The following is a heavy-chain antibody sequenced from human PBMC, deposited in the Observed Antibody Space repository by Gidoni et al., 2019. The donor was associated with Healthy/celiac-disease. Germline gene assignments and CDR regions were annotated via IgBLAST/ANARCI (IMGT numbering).Heavy chain of an antibody. CDR1: GFTFSSYG. J-gene: IGHJ4*02. Sequence: QVQLVESGGGVVQPGRSLRLSCAASGFTFSSYGMHWVRQAPGKGLEWVAVISYDGSNKYYADSVKGRFTISRDNSKNTLYLQMNSLRAEDTAGYYCAKGTTTVVTRYWGQGTLVTVSS. CDR2: ISYDGSNK. V-gene: IGHV3-30*18. CDR3: AKGTTTVVTRY. D-gene: IGHD4-17*01.